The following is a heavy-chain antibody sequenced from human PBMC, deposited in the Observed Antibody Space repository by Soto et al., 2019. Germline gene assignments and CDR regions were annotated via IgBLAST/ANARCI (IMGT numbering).Heavy chain of an antibody. D-gene: IGHD3-22*01. CDR3: ARGFTYYYDSSGYPFDY. V-gene: IGHV4-61*01. CDR2: IYYSGST. J-gene: IGHJ4*02. Sequence: SETLSLTGTVSGDSVTSGNYYWSWIRRPPGKGLEWIGHIYYSGSTYYNPSLKSRVTISVDTSKNQFSLKLSSVTAADTAVYYCARGFTYYYDSSGYPFDYWGQGTLVTVSS. CDR1: GDSVTSGNYY.